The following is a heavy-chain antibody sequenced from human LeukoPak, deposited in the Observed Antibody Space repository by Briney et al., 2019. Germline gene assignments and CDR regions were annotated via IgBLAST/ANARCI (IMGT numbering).Heavy chain of an antibody. Sequence: GGSLRLSCAASGFTFSSYAMSWVRQAPGKGLEWVSRISGSGESTYYADPVKGRFTISRDNSKNTLYLQMSSLRAEDTAVYYSYGDPTLSFDPWGQGTLVTVSS. CDR1: GFTFSSYA. V-gene: IGHV3-23*01. D-gene: IGHD4-17*01. J-gene: IGHJ5*02. CDR2: ISGSGEST. CDR3: YGDPTLSFDP.